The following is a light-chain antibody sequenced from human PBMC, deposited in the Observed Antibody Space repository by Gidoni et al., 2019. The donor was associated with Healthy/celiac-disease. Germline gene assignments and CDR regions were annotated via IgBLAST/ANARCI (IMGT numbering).Light chain of an antibody. CDR3: PQYNSYSPIT. Sequence: DIQMTQSPSTLSASVGDRVTITCRASQSISSWLAWYQQIPVKAPKLLFYKASSLESGVPSRFSGSGSGTDFTLTISSLHPADFSTYYCPQYNSYSPITFGQGTRLEIK. CDR1: QSISSW. CDR2: KAS. V-gene: IGKV1-5*03. J-gene: IGKJ5*01.